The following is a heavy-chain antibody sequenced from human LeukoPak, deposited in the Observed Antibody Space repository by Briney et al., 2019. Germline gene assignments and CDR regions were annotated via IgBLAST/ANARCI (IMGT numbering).Heavy chain of an antibody. CDR1: GGSFSGYY. Sequence: SETLSLTCYLYGGSFSGYYWSWIRQTPGKGLEWIGYSYYGGSTIYNPSLKSRVTISVDTSKNQFSLKLSSVTAADTAVYYCARLVGDDTSTEFFDYWGQGTLVTVSS. CDR2: SYYGGST. CDR3: ARLVGDDTSTEFFDY. D-gene: IGHD2-2*01. V-gene: IGHV4-59*08. J-gene: IGHJ4*02.